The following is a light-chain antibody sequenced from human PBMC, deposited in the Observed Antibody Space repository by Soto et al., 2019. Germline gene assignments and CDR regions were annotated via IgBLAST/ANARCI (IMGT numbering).Light chain of an antibody. CDR3: SSYTNINTRACV. J-gene: IGLJ1*01. CDR1: STDFVAYNR. CDR2: EAR. Sequence: HSVLTQPPSVSGSPGQSVTISCTGTSTDFVAYNRVSWYQQPPGTAPKLIIYEARNRPSGVPDRFSGSKSGNTASLTISGLQAEDEAEYYCSSYTNINTRACVFGTGTKVTVL. V-gene: IGLV2-18*02.